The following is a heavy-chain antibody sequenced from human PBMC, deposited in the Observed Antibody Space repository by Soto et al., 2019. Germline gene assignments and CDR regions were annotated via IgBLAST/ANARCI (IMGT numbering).Heavy chain of an antibody. J-gene: IGHJ4*02. V-gene: IGHV3-74*01. D-gene: IGHD2-8*02. CDR3: ERDPTYSTGPFDC. Sequence: PGGSLRLSCAASGFTFSSYWMHWVRQAPGEGLVWVSHIKSDGSSITYADSVKGRFTISRDNAKNTLYLQMNSLRAEDTAVYYCERDPTYSTGPFDCWGQGTLVTVSS. CDR2: IKSDGSSI. CDR1: GFTFSSYW.